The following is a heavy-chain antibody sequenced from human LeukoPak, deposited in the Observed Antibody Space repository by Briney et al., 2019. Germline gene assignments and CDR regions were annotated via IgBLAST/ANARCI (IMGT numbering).Heavy chain of an antibody. CDR1: GFTFSSYA. V-gene: IGHV3-23*01. Sequence: PGGSLRLSCAASGFTFSSYAMSWVRQAPGKGLEWVSGISGSGDSTYYADSVKGRFTISRDNAKNSLYLQMNSLRAEDTAVYYCARVRDGYNYPSYYFDYWGQGTLVTVSS. CDR2: ISGSGDST. J-gene: IGHJ4*02. CDR3: ARVRDGYNYPSYYFDY. D-gene: IGHD5-24*01.